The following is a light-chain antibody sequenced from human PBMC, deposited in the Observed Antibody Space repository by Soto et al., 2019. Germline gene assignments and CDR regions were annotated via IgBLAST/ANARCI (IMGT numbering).Light chain of an antibody. CDR3: QHQRT. V-gene: IGKV1-5*01. J-gene: IGKJ1*01. Sequence: DIQMTQSPSTLSAFVGDRVTITCRASQNINTWLAWYQQKPGEAPKLLIYDAFNLESGVPSRFSGSGFGTEFTLTISSLQPDDFASYYCQHQRTFGQGTKVDIK. CDR2: DAF. CDR1: QNINTW.